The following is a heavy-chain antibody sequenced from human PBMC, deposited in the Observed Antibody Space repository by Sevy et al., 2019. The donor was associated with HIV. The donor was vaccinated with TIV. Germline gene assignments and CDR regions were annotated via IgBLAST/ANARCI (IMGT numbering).Heavy chain of an antibody. D-gene: IGHD2-21*01. CDR3: ARLRVIASAPYYFDY. CDR1: GLIFSDYY. CDR2: ISSGNTYT. J-gene: IGHJ4*02. V-gene: IGHV3-11*06. Sequence: GGSLRLSCAASGLIFSDYYMGWVRQAPGKGLEWVADISSGNTYTNYADSVKGRFTIYRDNAKKSLYLQMNTLRAEDTAVYYCARLRVIASAPYYFDYWGQGALVTVSS.